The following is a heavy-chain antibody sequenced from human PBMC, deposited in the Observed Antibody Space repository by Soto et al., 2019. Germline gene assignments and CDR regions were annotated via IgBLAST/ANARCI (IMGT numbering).Heavy chain of an antibody. Sequence: WGSLRLSCVASGRTFSGYPMSWVRQAPGKGLQWVSSISVDAGTTYCADSVKGRFTISRDNSKNTLYLQMNSLRAEDTAVYYCAKDGIRGIHFDNWGQGTLVTVSS. CDR3: AKDGIRGIHFDN. J-gene: IGHJ4*02. CDR1: GRTFSGYP. V-gene: IGHV3-23*01. CDR2: ISVDAGTT.